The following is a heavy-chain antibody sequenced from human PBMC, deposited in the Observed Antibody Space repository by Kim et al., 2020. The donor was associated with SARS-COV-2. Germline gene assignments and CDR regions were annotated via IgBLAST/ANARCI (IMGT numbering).Heavy chain of an antibody. V-gene: IGHV3-53*01. CDR2: IYSGGST. CDR3: AADCSSTSCYGYYYYGMDV. Sequence: GGSLRLSCAASGFTVSSNYMSWVRQAPGKGLEWVSVIYSGGSTYYADSVKGRFTISRDNSKNTLYLQMNSLRAEDTAVYYCAADCSSTSCYGYYYYGMDVWGQGTTVTVSS. D-gene: IGHD2-2*01. J-gene: IGHJ6*02. CDR1: GFTVSSNY.